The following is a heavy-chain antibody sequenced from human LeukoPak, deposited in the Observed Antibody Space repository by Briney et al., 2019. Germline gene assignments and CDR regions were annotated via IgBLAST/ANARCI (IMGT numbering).Heavy chain of an antibody. D-gene: IGHD3-16*01. Sequence: PSETLSLTCTVSGGSISGSSYYWGWIRQPPGKGLECIGSIYYSGSTYYNPSLKSRVTISVDTSKNQFSLKLSSVTAADTAVYYCARPRGGGLDYWGQGTLVTVSS. CDR3: ARPRGGGLDY. CDR1: GGSISGSSYY. J-gene: IGHJ4*02. V-gene: IGHV4-39*01. CDR2: IYYSGST.